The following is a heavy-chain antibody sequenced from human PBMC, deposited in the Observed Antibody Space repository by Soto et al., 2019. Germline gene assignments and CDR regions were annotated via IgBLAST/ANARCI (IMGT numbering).Heavy chain of an antibody. D-gene: IGHD4-4*01. V-gene: IGHV3-30-3*01. CDR1: GFTFSSYA. Sequence: GGSLRLSCAASGFTFSSYAMHWVRQAPGKGLEWVAVISYDGSNKYYADSVKGRFTISRDNSKNTLYLQMNSLRAEDTAVYYCARDHALRTTVTTGYFDYCGQGTLVTVYS. J-gene: IGHJ4*02. CDR2: ISYDGSNK. CDR3: ARDHALRTTVTTGYFDY.